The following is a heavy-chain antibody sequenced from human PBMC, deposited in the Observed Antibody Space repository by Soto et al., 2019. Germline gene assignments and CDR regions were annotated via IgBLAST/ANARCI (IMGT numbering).Heavy chain of an antibody. Sequence: QVQLQESGPGLVKPSQTLSLTCTVSGGSISSGGYYWSWIRQHPGKGLEWIGYIYYSGSTYYNPSLQIRVTLSVDTSKNQFSLKLSSVTAADTAVYYCAMSSGYYPRFDYWGQGTLVTVSS. CDR1: GGSISSGGYY. V-gene: IGHV4-31*03. CDR2: IYYSGST. CDR3: AMSSGYYPRFDY. J-gene: IGHJ4*02. D-gene: IGHD3-22*01.